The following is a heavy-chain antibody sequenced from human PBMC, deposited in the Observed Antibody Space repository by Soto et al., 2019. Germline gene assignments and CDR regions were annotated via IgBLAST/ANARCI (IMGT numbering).Heavy chain of an antibody. CDR3: ARIPTTVTTLDYYYSGMDV. J-gene: IGHJ6*02. V-gene: IGHV1-69*13. D-gene: IGHD4-17*01. CDR2: IIPIFGTA. CDR1: GGTFSSYA. Sequence: SVKVSCKASGGTFSSYAISWARQAPGQGLEWMGGIIPIFGTANYAQKFQGRVTITADESTSTAYMELSSLRSEDTAVYYCARIPTTVTTLDYYYSGMDVWGQGTTVTVSS.